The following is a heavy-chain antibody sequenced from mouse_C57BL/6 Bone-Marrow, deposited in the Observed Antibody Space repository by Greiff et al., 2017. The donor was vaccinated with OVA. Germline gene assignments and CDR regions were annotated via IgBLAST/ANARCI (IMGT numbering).Heavy chain of an antibody. D-gene: IGHD2-3*01. V-gene: IGHV1-82*01. J-gene: IGHJ2*01. CDR1: GYAFSSSW. CDR3: ARHEDGYCASYFDY. Sequence: QVQLQQSGPELVKPGASVKISCKASGYAFSSSWMNWVKKRPGKGLEWIGRIYPGDGDTNYNGKFKGKATLTADKSSSTAYMQLSSLTSEDSAVYFCARHEDGYCASYFDYWGQGTTLTVSS. CDR2: IYPGDGDT.